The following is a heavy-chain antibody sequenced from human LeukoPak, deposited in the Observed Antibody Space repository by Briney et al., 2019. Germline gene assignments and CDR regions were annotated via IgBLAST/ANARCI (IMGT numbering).Heavy chain of an antibody. CDR3: ARSPTKRVPEDY. J-gene: IGHJ4*02. D-gene: IGHD2-2*01. V-gene: IGHV4-4*07. CDR1: GDSISSYY. Sequence: SETLSLTCTVSGDSISSYYWSWIRQPAGKGLEWIGRIYTSGSTNYNPSLKSRVTMSVDTSKNHFSLKLTSVTAADTAVYYCARSPTKRVPEDYWGQGTLVTVSS. CDR2: IYTSGST.